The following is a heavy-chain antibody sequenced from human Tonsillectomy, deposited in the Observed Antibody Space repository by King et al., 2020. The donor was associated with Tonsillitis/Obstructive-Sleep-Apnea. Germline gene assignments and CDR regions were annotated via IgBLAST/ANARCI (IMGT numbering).Heavy chain of an antibody. D-gene: IGHD3-10*01. V-gene: IGHV3-30*18. J-gene: IGHJ4*02. CDR3: AKDRSTMVRGVIIKPFDY. Sequence: VQLVESGGGVVQPGRSLRLSCAASGFTFSSYGMHWVRQAPGKGLEWVAVISYDGSNKYYADSVKGRFTISRDNSKKTLYLQMNSLRGEDTAVYYCAKDRSTMVRGVIIKPFDYWGQGTLVTVSS. CDR2: ISYDGSNK. CDR1: GFTFSSYG.